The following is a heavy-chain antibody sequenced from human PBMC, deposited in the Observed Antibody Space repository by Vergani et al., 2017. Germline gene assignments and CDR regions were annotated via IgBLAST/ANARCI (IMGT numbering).Heavy chain of an antibody. CDR3: ARSGYCAHGVCYMTYYYYMDV. V-gene: IGHV3-33*01. D-gene: IGHD2-8*01. J-gene: IGHJ6*03. CDR2: IWYDGSKE. CDR1: GFTLSSHA. Sequence: QVQLEESGGGVVQPGRSLRLSCAGSGFTLSSHAMHWVRQAPGKGLEWVAFIWYDGSKECYADSVKGRFTISRDNSKNTLYLQMNNLRAADTAVYYCARSGYCAHGVCYMTYYYYMDVWGKGTAVTVSS.